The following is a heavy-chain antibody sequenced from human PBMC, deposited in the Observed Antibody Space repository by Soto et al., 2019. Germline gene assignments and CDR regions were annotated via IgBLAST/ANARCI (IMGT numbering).Heavy chain of an antibody. J-gene: IGHJ5*02. Sequence: SETLSLTCSVSGGSISRYYWSWIRQPPGKGLEWIGYAYYSGDTGYNPSLQSRVTMAVDTSKNQVSLKLTSVTAADTAVYYCARDRSTYGGGGTGEVKENWFDPWGQGALVTVSS. CDR3: ARDRSTYGGGGTGEVKENWFDP. V-gene: IGHV4-59*01. CDR2: AYYSGDT. D-gene: IGHD2-8*01. CDR1: GGSISRYY.